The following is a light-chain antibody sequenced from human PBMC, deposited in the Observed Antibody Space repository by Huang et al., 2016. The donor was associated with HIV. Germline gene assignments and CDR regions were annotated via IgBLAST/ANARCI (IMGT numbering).Light chain of an antibody. CDR3: QQYNDFRST. CDR2: AAS. V-gene: IGKV3-15*01. J-gene: IGKJ3*01. Sequence: ETVMTQSPVTLSVSPGDRASLSCRSSQIVSSHLAWYQHKPGQAPSLVIYAASTRATGGRARFSGSGAGTDFTLTISTLQSEDSAVYYCQQYNDFRSTFGPGTRVEIK. CDR1: QIVSSH.